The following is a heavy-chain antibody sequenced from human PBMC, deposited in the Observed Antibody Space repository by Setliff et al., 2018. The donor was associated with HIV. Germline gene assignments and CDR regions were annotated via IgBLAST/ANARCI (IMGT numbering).Heavy chain of an antibody. J-gene: IGHJ5*02. CDR1: GYSFTNHY. CDR3: ARAQGDGDYYWLDP. V-gene: IGHV1-46*01. D-gene: IGHD4-17*01. CDR2: INPTGGST. Sequence: ASVKVSCKPSGYSFTNHYMHWVRQAPGQGLEWMGVINPTGGSTSYAQKFQGRVTMTRDTSTSTVYMELSSLRSEDTAVYYCARAQGDGDYYWLDPWGQGTLVTVSS.